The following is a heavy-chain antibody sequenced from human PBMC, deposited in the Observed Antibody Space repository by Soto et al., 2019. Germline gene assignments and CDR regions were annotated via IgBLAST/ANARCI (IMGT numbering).Heavy chain of an antibody. D-gene: IGHD6-19*01. Sequence: GESLKISCKGSGYSFTSYWIGWVRQMPGKGLEWMGIIYPGDSDTRYSPSFQGQVTISADKSISTAYLQWSSLKAPDTAMYYCARHRRYSSGWYRGGFDYWGQGTLVTVSS. V-gene: IGHV5-51*01. J-gene: IGHJ4*02. CDR2: IYPGDSDT. CDR1: GYSFTSYW. CDR3: ARHRRYSSGWYRGGFDY.